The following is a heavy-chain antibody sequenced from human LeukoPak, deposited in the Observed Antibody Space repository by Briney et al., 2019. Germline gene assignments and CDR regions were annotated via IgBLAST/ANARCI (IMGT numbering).Heavy chain of an antibody. CDR3: ARGTLYSSSWYVFYYYYYMDV. J-gene: IGHJ6*03. D-gene: IGHD6-13*01. CDR1: GGSFSGYY. Sequence: SETLSLTCAVYGGSFSGYYWSWIRQPPGKGLEWIGEINHSGSTNYNPSLKSRVTISVDTSKNQFSLKLSSVTAADTAVYYCARGTLYSSSWYVFYYYYYMDVWGKGTTVTVPS. V-gene: IGHV4-34*01. CDR2: INHSGST.